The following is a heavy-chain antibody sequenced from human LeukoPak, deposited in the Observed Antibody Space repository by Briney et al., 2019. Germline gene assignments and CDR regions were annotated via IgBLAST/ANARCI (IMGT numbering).Heavy chain of an antibody. D-gene: IGHD6-19*01. J-gene: IGHJ4*02. CDR2: ISYDGSNK. V-gene: IGHV3-30*18. Sequence: PGGSLRLSCAASGFTFSSYGMHWVRQAPGKGLEWVAVISYDGSNKYYADSVKGRFTISRDNSKNTLYLQMNSLRAEDTAVYYCAKDREGPIAVAGRTVGFPGYWGQGTLVTVSS. CDR3: AKDREGPIAVAGRTVGFPGY. CDR1: GFTFSSYG.